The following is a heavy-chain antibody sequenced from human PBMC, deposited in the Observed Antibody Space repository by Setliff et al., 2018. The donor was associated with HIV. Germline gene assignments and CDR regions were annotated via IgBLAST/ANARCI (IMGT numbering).Heavy chain of an antibody. CDR3: ARGRASGSANSG. V-gene: IGHV1-69*13. CDR1: GYTFTSYG. J-gene: IGHJ4*02. CDR2: IIPMFGTA. Sequence: GASVKVSCKASGYTFTSYGISWVRQAPGQGLEWMGWIIPMFGTADYAQKFQGSVTIIADESTSTAYMELSSLRSEDTAVYYCARGRASGSANSGWGQGTLVTVSS. D-gene: IGHD7-27*01.